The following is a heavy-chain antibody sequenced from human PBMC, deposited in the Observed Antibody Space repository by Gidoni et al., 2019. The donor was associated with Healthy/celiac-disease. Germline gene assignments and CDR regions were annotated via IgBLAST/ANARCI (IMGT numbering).Heavy chain of an antibody. Sequence: GQLVESGGGLVKPGGALRLSCGASGFTCSSYGMNWVRQAPGKGLVWVSSSSSSSSYIYSADSVPGRFTISRDNAKNSLYLQMNSLRAEDTAVYSCARGGRDLLAWFLYRWGQGTLVTVSS. V-gene: IGHV3-21*01. CDR2: SSSSSSYI. D-gene: IGHD3-3*01. CDR3: ARGGRDLLAWFLYR. CDR1: GFTCSSYG. J-gene: IGHJ1*01.